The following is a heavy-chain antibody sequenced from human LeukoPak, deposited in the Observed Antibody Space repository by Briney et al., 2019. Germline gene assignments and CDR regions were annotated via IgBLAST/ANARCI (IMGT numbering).Heavy chain of an antibody. CDR2: ISYDGSNK. D-gene: IGHD1-26*01. CDR3: AGGVGAI. Sequence: GRSLRLSCAASGFTFSSYAMHWVRQAPGKGLEWVAVISYDGSNKYYADSVKGRFTISRDNSKNTLYLQVNSLRAEDTAVYYCAGGVGAIWGQGTMVTVSS. J-gene: IGHJ3*02. CDR1: GFTFSSYA. V-gene: IGHV3-30-3*01.